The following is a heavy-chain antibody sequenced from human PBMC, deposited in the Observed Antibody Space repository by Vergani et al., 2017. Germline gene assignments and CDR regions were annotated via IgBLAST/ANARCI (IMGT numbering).Heavy chain of an antibody. CDR2: IYYSGST. V-gene: IGHV4-59*01. D-gene: IGHD3-22*01. J-gene: IGHJ2*01. CDR3: ARGVGFYYASSGYYLGYWYFDL. CDR1: GGSISSYY. Sequence: QVQLQESGPGLVKPSETLSLTCTVSGGSISSYYWSWIRQPPGKGLEWIGYIYYSGSTNYNPSLKSRVTISVDTSKNQFSLKLSSVTAADTAVYYWARGVGFYYASSGYYLGYWYFDLWGRGTLVTVSS.